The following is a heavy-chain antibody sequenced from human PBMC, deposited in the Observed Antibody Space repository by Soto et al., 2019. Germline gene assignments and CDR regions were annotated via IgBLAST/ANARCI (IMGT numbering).Heavy chain of an antibody. Sequence: QVQLQQWGAGLLKPSETLSLTCAVYGGSFSGYYWSWIRQPPGKGLEWIGEINHSGSTNYNPSLKSRVTIAVDTSKNPFSLKLSSVPAADTAVYYCAREDCSGGSCYFDYWGQGTLVTVSS. D-gene: IGHD2-15*01. CDR2: INHSGST. J-gene: IGHJ4*02. CDR1: GGSFSGYY. V-gene: IGHV4-34*01. CDR3: AREDCSGGSCYFDY.